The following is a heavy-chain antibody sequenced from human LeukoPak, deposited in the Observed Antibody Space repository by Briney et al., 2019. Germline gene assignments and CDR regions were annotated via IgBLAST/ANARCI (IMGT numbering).Heavy chain of an antibody. Sequence: PGGSLRLSCTASGFTFGDYAMSWFSQAPGKGLEWVGFIRSKAYGGTTEYAASVKGRFTISRDDSKSIAYLQMNSLKTEDTAVYYCTRGPSSTSYRHWGQGTLVTVSS. V-gene: IGHV3-49*03. J-gene: IGHJ4*02. D-gene: IGHD2-2*01. CDR3: TRGPSSTSYRH. CDR2: IRSKAYGGTT. CDR1: GFTFGDYA.